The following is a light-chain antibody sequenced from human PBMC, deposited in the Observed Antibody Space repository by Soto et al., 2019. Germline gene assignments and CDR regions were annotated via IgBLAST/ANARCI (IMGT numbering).Light chain of an antibody. V-gene: IGLV1-51*02. J-gene: IGLJ3*02. CDR3: ATWDTSLSAEV. CDR1: SSNIGNNY. Sequence: QSVLTQPPAVSAAPGQTVTISCSGSSSNIGNNYASWYQQLPGTAPKLLIYENTKRPSGIPDRFSGSKSDTSATLGITGLQPGDEADYYCATWDTSLSAEVFGGGTKLTVL. CDR2: ENT.